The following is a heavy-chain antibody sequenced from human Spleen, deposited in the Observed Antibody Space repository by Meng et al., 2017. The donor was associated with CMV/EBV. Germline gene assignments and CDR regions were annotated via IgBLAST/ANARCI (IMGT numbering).Heavy chain of an antibody. Sequence: GESLKISCAASGFTYSSYSMNWVRQAPGKGLEWVSSISSSSSYIYYADSVKGRFTISRDNAKNSLYLQMNSLRAEDTAVYYCVRDRGTYGYVEYYYYYYSMDVWGQGTTVTVSS. V-gene: IGHV3-21*01. CDR3: VRDRGTYGYVEYYYYYYSMDV. D-gene: IGHD5-18*01. CDR1: GFTYSSYS. CDR2: ISSSSSYI. J-gene: IGHJ6*02.